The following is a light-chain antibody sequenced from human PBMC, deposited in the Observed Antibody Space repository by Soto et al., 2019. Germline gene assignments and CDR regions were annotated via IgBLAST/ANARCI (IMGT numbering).Light chain of an antibody. CDR1: QDIRSR. CDR2: AAS. J-gene: IGKJ5*01. Sequence: IQLTQSPSSLSASVGDRVTITCRASQDIRSRLAWYQQKPGKAPKLLIYAASTLQSGVPSRFSGSGSGTAFTLTISSLQPEDVATYYCQQLDSYPIPFGQGTRLEIK. CDR3: QQLDSYPIP. V-gene: IGKV1-9*01.